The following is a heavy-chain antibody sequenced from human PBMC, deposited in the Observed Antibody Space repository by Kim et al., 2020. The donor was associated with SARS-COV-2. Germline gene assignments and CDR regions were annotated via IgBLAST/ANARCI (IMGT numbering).Heavy chain of an antibody. CDR3: ARGGGVRGPLGPWFDP. D-gene: IGHD3-10*01. CDR1: GGSFSGYY. Sequence: SETLSLTCAVYGGSFSGYYWSWIRQPPGKGLEWIGEINHSGSTNYNPSLKSRVTISVDTSKNQFSLKLSSVTAADTAVYYCARGGGVRGPLGPWFDPWGQGTLVTVSS. V-gene: IGHV4-34*01. CDR2: INHSGST. J-gene: IGHJ5*02.